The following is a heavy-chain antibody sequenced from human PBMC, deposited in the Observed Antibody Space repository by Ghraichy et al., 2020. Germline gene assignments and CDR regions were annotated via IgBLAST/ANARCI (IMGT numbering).Heavy chain of an antibody. V-gene: IGHV3-64D*06. CDR2: INNNGANT. CDR3: VKDAEMQSFDY. CDR1: GFTFSNYA. J-gene: IGHJ4*02. Sequence: GESLNISCLASGFTFSNYAMFWVRQAPGKGLEYVSLINNNGANTHYIDFVKGRFTVSRDNSKNTLYLQMSSLRVEDTAVYYCVKDAEMQSFDYWGQGTLVTVSS. D-gene: IGHD1-14*01.